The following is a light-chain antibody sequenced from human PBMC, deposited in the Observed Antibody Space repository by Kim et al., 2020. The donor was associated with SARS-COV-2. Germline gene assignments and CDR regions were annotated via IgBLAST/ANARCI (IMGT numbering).Light chain of an antibody. J-gene: IGKJ4*01. Sequence: ASVGDRVTITCRASHDINIYLDWFQQKPGKAPRPLIYSASYLQTGVPSRFSGSGSGTDFTLTISSLQPEDFATYYCQQFDTFPLTFGGGTKVDIK. CDR3: QQFDTFPLT. CDR2: SAS. V-gene: IGKV1-16*01. CDR1: HDINIY.